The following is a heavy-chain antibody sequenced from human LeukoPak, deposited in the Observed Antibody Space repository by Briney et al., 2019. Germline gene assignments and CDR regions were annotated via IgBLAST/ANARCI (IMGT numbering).Heavy chain of an antibody. CDR2: ISTRGTFI. D-gene: IGHD1-26*01. CDR3: ARGESGSFDY. J-gene: IGHJ4*02. Sequence: GGSLRLSCAASGFTFKIYEMNWVRQAPGKGLEWVSYISTRGTFIYYADSVKGRFTISRDNVKNSLYLQLSSLRAEDTAVYYCARGESGSFDYWGQGTLVTVSS. V-gene: IGHV3-48*03. CDR1: GFTFKIYE.